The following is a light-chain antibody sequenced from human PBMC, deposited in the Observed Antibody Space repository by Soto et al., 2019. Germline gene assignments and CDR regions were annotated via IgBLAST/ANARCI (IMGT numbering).Light chain of an antibody. CDR1: QSVGSTY. J-gene: IGKJ1*01. CDR2: GAS. CDR3: QQYGRSLWT. V-gene: IGKV3-20*01. Sequence: EIVLTQSPGTLSLSPGERATLSCRASQSVGSTYLAWYQQKPGQAPRVIIYGASTRATGIPDRFSGSGSGTDFTLTISRLEPEDFAVYYCQQYGRSLWTFGQGTKVEIK.